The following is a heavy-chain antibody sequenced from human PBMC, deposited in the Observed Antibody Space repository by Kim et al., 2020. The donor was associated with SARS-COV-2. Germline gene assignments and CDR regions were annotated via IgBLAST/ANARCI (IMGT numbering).Heavy chain of an antibody. V-gene: IGHV3-9*01. Sequence: IGFADSVKGRFTISRDNAKNSLYLQMNSLRAEDTALYYCAKDMGRVGFDPWGQGTLVTVSS. CDR2: I. CDR3: AKDMGRVGFDP. D-gene: IGHD1-26*01. J-gene: IGHJ5*02.